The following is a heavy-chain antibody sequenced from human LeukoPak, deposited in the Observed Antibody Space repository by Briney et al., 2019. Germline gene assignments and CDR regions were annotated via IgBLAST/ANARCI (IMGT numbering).Heavy chain of an antibody. V-gene: IGHV3-48*01. Sequence: GGSLRLSCAASGFTFSSYNMNWVRQAPGKGLEWVSYISSRSSTFYYAGSVKGRFTISRDNAKKSLYLQMNSLRAEDTAVYYCARGWRGSSWYFDYWGQGTPVTVS. CDR3: ARGWRGSSWYFDY. J-gene: IGHJ4*02. D-gene: IGHD6-13*01. CDR1: GFTFSSYN. CDR2: ISSRSSTF.